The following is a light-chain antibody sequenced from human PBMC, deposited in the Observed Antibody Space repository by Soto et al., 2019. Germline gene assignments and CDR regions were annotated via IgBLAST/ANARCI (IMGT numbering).Light chain of an antibody. CDR3: QSYDITLSGFVI. V-gene: IGLV1-40*01. CDR1: SSNIGAGYD. CDR2: ANT. J-gene: IGLJ2*01. Sequence: QPVLTQPPSVSGAPGQRVTISCTGSSSNIGAGYDIHWYQQLPGTAPKLLIYANTNRPSGVPDRFSASKSGTSASLAVTGLRAEDEADYYCQSYDITLSGFVIFGGGTKVTVL.